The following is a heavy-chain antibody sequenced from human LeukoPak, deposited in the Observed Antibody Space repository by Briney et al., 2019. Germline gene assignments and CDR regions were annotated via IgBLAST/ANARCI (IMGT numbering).Heavy chain of an antibody. J-gene: IGHJ4*02. Sequence: PGGSLRLSCAASGFTVSNNYMSWVRQAPGQGLEWVSDIYSGGSTYYADSVKGRFTISRDNSKNTLYLQMNSLRAEDTAVYYCARALPVYCSGGSCSHPYWGQGTLVTVSS. CDR2: IYSGGST. CDR1: GFTVSNNY. D-gene: IGHD2-15*01. V-gene: IGHV3-66*01. CDR3: ARALPVYCSGGSCSHPY.